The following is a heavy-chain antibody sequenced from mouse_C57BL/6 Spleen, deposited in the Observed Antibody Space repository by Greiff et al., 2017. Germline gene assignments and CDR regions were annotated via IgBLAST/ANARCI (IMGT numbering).Heavy chain of an antibody. Sequence: QVQLQQSGAELVRPGASVTLSCKASGYTFTDYEMHWVKQTPVHGLEWIGAIDPETGGTAYNQKFKGKAILTADKSSSTAYMELRSLTSEDSAVYYCTRGAYYGNKRFDYWGQGTTLTVSS. CDR1: GYTFTDYE. D-gene: IGHD2-10*01. J-gene: IGHJ2*01. CDR2: IDPETGGT. V-gene: IGHV1-15*01. CDR3: TRGAYYGNKRFDY.